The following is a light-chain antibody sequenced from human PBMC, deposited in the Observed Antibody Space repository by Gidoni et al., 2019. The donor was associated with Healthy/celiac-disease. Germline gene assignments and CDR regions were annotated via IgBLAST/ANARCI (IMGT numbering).Light chain of an antibody. J-gene: IGKJ3*01. CDR3: QQYNSYSLFT. Sequence: DIQMTQSLSTLSASVGDRVTITCRASQSISSWLAWYQQKPGKAPKLLIYKASSLESGVPSRFSGSGSGTEFTLTISSLQPDDFATYYCQQYNSYSLFTFXPXTKVDIK. CDR1: QSISSW. CDR2: KAS. V-gene: IGKV1-5*03.